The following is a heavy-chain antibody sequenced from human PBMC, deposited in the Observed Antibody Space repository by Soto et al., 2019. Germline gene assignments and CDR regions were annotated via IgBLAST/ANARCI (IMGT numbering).Heavy chain of an antibody. D-gene: IGHD4-4*01. CDR3: VRSGLQDDALDF. J-gene: IGHJ3*01. V-gene: IGHV3-30-3*01. Sequence: QVQLVESGGGVVQPGRSLRLSCTASGFTFSVYALHWVRQAPGKGLQWLATISYDGANYGDSLKGRITISRDNSKNTLFLEMNSLRIEDTGVDYCVRSGLQDDALDFWGQGTVVTVSS. CDR2: ISYDGAN. CDR1: GFTFSVYA.